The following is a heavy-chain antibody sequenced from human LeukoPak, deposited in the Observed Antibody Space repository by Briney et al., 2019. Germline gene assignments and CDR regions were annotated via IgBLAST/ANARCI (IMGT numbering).Heavy chain of an antibody. D-gene: IGHD3-3*01. J-gene: IGHJ5*02. V-gene: IGHV1-69*13. CDR2: IIPIFGTA. CDR3: ARDLTDDFWSGYYRGSWFDP. CDR1: GGTFSSYA. Sequence: GASVKVSCKASGGTFSSYAISWVRQAPGQGLEWMGGIIPIFGTANYAQKFQGRVTITADESTSTAYMELSSLRSGDTAVYYCARDLTDDFWSGYYRGSWFDPWGQGTLVTVSS.